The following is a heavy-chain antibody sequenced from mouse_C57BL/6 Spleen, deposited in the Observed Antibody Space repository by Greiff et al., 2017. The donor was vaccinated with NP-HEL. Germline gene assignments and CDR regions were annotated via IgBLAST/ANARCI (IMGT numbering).Heavy chain of an antibody. Sequence: VQLQESGPELVKPGASVKISCKASGYAFSSSWMNWVKQRPGKGLEWIGRIYPGDGDTNYNGKFKGKAKLTADKSSSTAYMQLSSLTSEDSAVYFCARSREAMDYWGQGTSVTVSS. CDR1: GYAFSSSW. CDR2: IYPGDGDT. J-gene: IGHJ4*01. V-gene: IGHV1-82*01. CDR3: ARSREAMDY.